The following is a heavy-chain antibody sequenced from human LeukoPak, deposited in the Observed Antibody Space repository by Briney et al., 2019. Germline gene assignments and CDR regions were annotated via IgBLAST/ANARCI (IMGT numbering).Heavy chain of an antibody. Sequence: PGMSLRLSCAASGFTFDDYAMHWVRQAPGKGLEWVSGISWNSGSIGYADSVKGRFTISRDNAKNSLYLQMNSLRAEDMALYYCAKDIGRDLYSSGWYRRGRSAFDIWGQGTMVTVSS. D-gene: IGHD6-19*01. CDR3: AKDIGRDLYSSGWYRRGRSAFDI. CDR2: ISWNSGSI. J-gene: IGHJ3*02. CDR1: GFTFDDYA. V-gene: IGHV3-9*03.